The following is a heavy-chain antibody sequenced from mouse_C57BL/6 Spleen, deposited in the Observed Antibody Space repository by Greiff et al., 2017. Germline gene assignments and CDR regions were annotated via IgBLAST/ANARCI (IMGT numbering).Heavy chain of an antibody. J-gene: IGHJ3*01. Sequence: QVQLKESGPELVKPGASVKISCKASGYSFTSYYIHWVKQRPGQGLEWIGWIYPGSGNTKYNEKFKGKATLTADTSSSTAYMQLSSLTSEDSAVYYCANYGSSYWFAYWGQGTLVTVSA. CDR2: IYPGSGNT. D-gene: IGHD1-1*01. V-gene: IGHV1-66*01. CDR1: GYSFTSYY. CDR3: ANYGSSYWFAY.